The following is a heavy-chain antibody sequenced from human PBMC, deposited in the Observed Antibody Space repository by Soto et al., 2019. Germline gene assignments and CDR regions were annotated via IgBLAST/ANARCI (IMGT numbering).Heavy chain of an antibody. Sequence: WTWFRQPPGKGLEWVGYVYYSGSTNYNPSLKSRVTISVDTSKNQFSLKLSSVTAADTAVYYCASRGYRYGYFDYWGQGTLVTVSS. V-gene: IGHV4-59*08. CDR2: VYYSGST. CDR3: ASRGYRYGYFDY. J-gene: IGHJ4*02. D-gene: IGHD5-18*01.